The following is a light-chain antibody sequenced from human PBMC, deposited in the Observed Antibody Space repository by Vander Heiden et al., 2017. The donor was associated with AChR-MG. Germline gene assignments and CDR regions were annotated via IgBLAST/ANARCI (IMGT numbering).Light chain of an antibody. CDR1: SSDVGGYNY. V-gene: IGLV2-8*01. CDR2: EVS. Sequence: SALTQPPSASGSPGQSVPIPCTGTSSDVGGYNYVSWYQQHPGKAPKLMIYEVSKRPSGVPDRFSGSKSGSTASLTVSGLQAEDEADYYCSSYAGSNRVFGGGTKLTV. J-gene: IGLJ3*02. CDR3: SSYAGSNRV.